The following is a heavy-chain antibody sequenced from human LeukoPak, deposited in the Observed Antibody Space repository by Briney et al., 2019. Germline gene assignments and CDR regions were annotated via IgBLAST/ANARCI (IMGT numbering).Heavy chain of an antibody. CDR1: GGSISNYY. V-gene: IGHV4-4*07. CDR2: ISTSGTT. Sequence: MPSETLSLTCTVSGGSISNYYWTWIRQPAGKGLEWIGRISTSGTTNYNPSLKSRGTMSVDTSKNQFSVKLTSVTAADTAVYYCARLSTVPTSFDYWGQGTLVTVSS. CDR3: ARLSTVPTSFDY. J-gene: IGHJ4*02. D-gene: IGHD4-17*01.